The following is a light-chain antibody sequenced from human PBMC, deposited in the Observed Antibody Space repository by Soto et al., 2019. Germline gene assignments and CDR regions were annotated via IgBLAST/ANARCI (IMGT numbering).Light chain of an antibody. J-gene: IGKJ1*01. Sequence: EVVMTPSPDSLSVSPGERATLSCRASQSVSSNLAWYQQKPGQAPRLLIYGASNRATGIPDRFSGSGSGTDFTLTISRLEPEDFAVYYCQQYGSSGTFGQGTKVDI. CDR2: GAS. CDR1: QSVSSN. CDR3: QQYGSSGT. V-gene: IGKV3-20*01.